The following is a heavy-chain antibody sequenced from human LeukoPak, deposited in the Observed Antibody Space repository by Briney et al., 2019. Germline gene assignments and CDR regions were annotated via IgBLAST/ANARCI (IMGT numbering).Heavy chain of an antibody. CDR3: AKSMRASSGWYGGRFDP. CDR2: ISGSGGST. CDR1: GFTFSGYA. J-gene: IGHJ5*02. Sequence: TGGSLRLSCAASGFTFSGYAMSWVRQAPGKGLEWVSAISGSGGSTYYADSVKGRFTISRDSSKNTLYLQMDSLRAEDTALYYCAKSMRASSGWYGGRFDPWGQGTLVTVSS. D-gene: IGHD6-19*01. V-gene: IGHV3-23*01.